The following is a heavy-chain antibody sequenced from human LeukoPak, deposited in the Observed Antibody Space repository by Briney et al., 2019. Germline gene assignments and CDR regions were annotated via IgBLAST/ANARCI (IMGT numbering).Heavy chain of an antibody. CDR2: IRGHGGST. J-gene: IGHJ6*02. Sequence: GRSLRLSCASSGHTLHDYATLWVRHSPRRGLEWVSLIRGHGGSTYSPDSVKGRFTISRDTSKNSLYLQMNSLRTEDTALYYCAKGFSVLASNHNYYYYGMDVWGQGTTVTVSS. CDR3: AKGFSVLASNHNYYYYGMDV. V-gene: IGHV3-43*02. CDR1: GHTLHDYA. D-gene: IGHD1-14*01.